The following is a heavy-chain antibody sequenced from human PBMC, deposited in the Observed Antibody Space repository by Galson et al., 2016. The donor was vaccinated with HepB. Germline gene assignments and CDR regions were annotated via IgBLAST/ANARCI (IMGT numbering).Heavy chain of an antibody. CDR1: GFTFDIYA. CDR2: ISFDGSES. J-gene: IGHJ4*02. V-gene: IGHV3-30*04. D-gene: IGHD3-10*01. CDR3: AGGHGATALDY. Sequence: SLRLSCAASGFTFDIYAMHWVRQAPGKGLDWVAMISFDGSESYYTDSVKGRFTISRDNSQNTLFLQMNSLRGDDTAVYYCAGGHGATALDYWGQGTPVTVSS.